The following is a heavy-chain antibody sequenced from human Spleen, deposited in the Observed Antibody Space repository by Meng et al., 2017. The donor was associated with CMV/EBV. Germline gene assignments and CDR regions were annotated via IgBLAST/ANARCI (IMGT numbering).Heavy chain of an antibody. CDR2: IFYTGST. V-gene: IGHV4-59*01. Sequence: SETLSLTCSVAGASIRNYYWSWIRLPPGKGLQWIGCIFYTGSTNYNPSLNNRVTISVDTSKNQFSLNLSSMTAADTAVYYCASVDIAIHGDYNMDVWGQETTVTVSS. D-gene: IGHD5-18*01. J-gene: IGHJ6*02. CDR3: ASVDIAIHGDYNMDV. CDR1: GASIRNYY.